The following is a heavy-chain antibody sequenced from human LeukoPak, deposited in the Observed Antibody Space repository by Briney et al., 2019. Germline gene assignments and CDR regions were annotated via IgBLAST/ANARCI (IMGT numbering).Heavy chain of an antibody. CDR3: ARRSHDPREVDY. Sequence: SETLPLTCAVSGGSISSSNWWSWVRQPPGKGLEWIGEIYHSGSTNYNPSLKGRVTISVDKSKNQFSLKLSSVTAADTAVYYCARRSHDPREVDYWGQGTLVTVSS. CDR2: IYHSGST. CDR1: GGSISSSNW. V-gene: IGHV4-4*02. J-gene: IGHJ4*02. D-gene: IGHD1-26*01.